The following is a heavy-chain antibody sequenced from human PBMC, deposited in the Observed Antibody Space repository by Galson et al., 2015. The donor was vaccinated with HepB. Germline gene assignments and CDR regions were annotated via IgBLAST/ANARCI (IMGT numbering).Heavy chain of an antibody. V-gene: IGHV4-61*02. CDR2: IFPSGTT. D-gene: IGHD3-16*01. CDR1: GASISSGDYF. J-gene: IGHJ5*02. CDR3: ARICYHDCGGNQDWFDP. Sequence: TLSLTCSVSGASISSGDYFWNWIRQPAGRGLEWIGRIFPSGTTKYNPFLRGRVTMSIDKSKNQFSLELTSVTAADTAVYYCARICYHDCGGNQDWFDPWGQGTLVTVSS.